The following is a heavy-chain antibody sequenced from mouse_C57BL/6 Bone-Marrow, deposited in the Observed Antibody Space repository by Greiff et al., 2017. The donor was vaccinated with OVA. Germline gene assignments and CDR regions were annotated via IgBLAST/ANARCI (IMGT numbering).Heavy chain of an antibody. V-gene: IGHV1-81*01. CDR1: GYTFTSYG. D-gene: IGHD1-1*01. CDR3: ARNYGSRYWYFDV. J-gene: IGHJ1*03. Sequence: VQLVESGAELARPGASVKLSCKASGYTFTSYGISWVKQRTGQGLEWIGEIYPRSGNTYYNEKFKGKATLTADKSSSTAYMELRSLTSEDSAVYFCARNYGSRYWYFDVWGTGTTVTVSS. CDR2: IYPRSGNT.